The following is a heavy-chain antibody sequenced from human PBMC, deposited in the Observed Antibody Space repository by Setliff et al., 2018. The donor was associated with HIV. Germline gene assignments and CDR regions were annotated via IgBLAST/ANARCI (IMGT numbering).Heavy chain of an antibody. Sequence: PSETLSLTCAVYGGSFSGHYWSWIRQPPGKGLEWIGEVNHSGSTNYNPSLKSRVTISVDTSKNQFSLKLNSVTAADTAVYYCARSPGVDTNMAFDYWGQGMLVTVSS. CDR3: ARSPGVDTNMAFDY. CDR1: GGSFSGHY. J-gene: IGHJ4*02. V-gene: IGHV4-34*01. D-gene: IGHD5-18*01. CDR2: VNHSGST.